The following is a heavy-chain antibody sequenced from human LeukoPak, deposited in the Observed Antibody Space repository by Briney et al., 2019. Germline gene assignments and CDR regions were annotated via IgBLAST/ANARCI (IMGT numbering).Heavy chain of an antibody. V-gene: IGHV3-30*04. CDR2: IAYDGSNK. CDR1: GFTFSSYA. J-gene: IGHJ4*02. D-gene: IGHD3-9*01. CDR3: ARLQMTYHDIPLDY. Sequence: PGRSLRLSCAASGFTFSSYAMHWVRQAPGKGLEWVAVIAYDGSNKYYADSVKGRFTISRDNSKNTLYLQMNSLRAEDTAVYYCARLQMTYHDIPLDYWGQGTLVTVSS.